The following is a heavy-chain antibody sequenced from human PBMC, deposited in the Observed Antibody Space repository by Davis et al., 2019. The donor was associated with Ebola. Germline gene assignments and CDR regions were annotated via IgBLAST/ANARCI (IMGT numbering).Heavy chain of an antibody. D-gene: IGHD1-26*01. Sequence: GGSLRLSCAASGFPFSNAWMNWVRLAPGKGLEWVARINREGYEGTRDYAAPVRGRFIISRDDGGNTLYLYMNSLKTDDTAIYYCTTDEGGSRYWGQGSPGTVSS. CDR3: TTDEGGSRY. J-gene: IGHJ4*02. V-gene: IGHV3-15*07. CDR2: INREGYEGTR. CDR1: GFPFSNAW.